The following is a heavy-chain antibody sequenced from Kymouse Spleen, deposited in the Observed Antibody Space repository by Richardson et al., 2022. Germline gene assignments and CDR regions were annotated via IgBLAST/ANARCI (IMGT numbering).Heavy chain of an antibody. V-gene: IGHV3-21*03. CDR3: ARDRVTLRFLEWEAWFDP. CDR2: ISSSSSYI. D-gene: IGHD3-3*01. J-gene: IGHJ5*02. Sequence: EVQLVESGGGLVKPGGSLRLSCAASGFTFSSYSMNWVRQAPGKGLEWVSSISSSSSYIYYADSVKGRFTISRDNAKNSLYLQMNSLRAEDTAVYYCARDRVTLRFLEWEAWFDPWGQGTLVTVSS. CDR1: GFTFSSYS.